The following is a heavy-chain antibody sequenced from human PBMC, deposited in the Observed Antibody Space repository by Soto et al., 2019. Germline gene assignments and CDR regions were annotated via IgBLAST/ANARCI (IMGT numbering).Heavy chain of an antibody. D-gene: IGHD6-19*01. J-gene: IGHJ4*02. Sequence: ASVKFSCKASGYTFTDYYLHWVRQAPGQGLEWMGWLNPDSGVTRFAQKFQGRVTLTRDTSISTAYMELSSLRSDDTAVYYCTRASAVTGGSSNSLPNAYWGQGTLVTVSS. CDR3: TRASAVTGGSSNSLPNAY. CDR1: GYTFTDYY. CDR2: LNPDSGVT. V-gene: IGHV1-2*02.